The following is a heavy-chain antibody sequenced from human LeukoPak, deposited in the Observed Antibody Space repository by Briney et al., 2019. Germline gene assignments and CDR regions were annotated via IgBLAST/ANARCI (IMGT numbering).Heavy chain of an antibody. J-gene: IGHJ4*02. D-gene: IGHD6-13*01. CDR2: IYSGGST. V-gene: IGHV3-66*01. Sequence: GGSLRLSCAASGFTVSSNYMIWVRQAPGKGLEWVSVIYSGGSTYYADSVKGRFTISRDNSKNTLYLQMNSLRAEDTAVYYCARVSSSWYVDYWGQGILVTVSS. CDR1: GFTVSSNY. CDR3: ARVSSSWYVDY.